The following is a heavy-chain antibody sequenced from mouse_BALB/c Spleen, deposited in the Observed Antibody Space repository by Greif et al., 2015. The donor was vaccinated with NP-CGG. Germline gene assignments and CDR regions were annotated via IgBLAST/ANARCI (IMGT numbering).Heavy chain of an antibody. CDR1: GFDFSRYW. CDR3: ARLGYYGYFDV. J-gene: IGHJ1*01. Sequence: EVQLQQSGGGLVQPGGPLNLSCAASGFDFSRYWMSWARQAPGKGQEWIGEINPGSSTINYTPSLKDKFIISRDNAKNTLYLQMSKVRSKDTALYYCARLGYYGYFDVWGAGTTVTVSS. CDR2: INPGSSTI. V-gene: IGHV4-2*02. D-gene: IGHD2-2*01.